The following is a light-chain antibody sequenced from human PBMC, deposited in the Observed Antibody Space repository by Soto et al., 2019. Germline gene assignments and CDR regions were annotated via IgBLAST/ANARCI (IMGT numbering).Light chain of an antibody. Sequence: DIQMTQSPSTLSASVGDRVTITCRASQSISTWLAWYQQKPGKAPKLLIYKASSLESGVPSRFSRSGSGTEFTLTISSLQPDDFATFYCQQYINRWTFGKGTKVEIK. J-gene: IGKJ1*01. V-gene: IGKV1-5*03. CDR3: QQYINRWT. CDR2: KAS. CDR1: QSISTW.